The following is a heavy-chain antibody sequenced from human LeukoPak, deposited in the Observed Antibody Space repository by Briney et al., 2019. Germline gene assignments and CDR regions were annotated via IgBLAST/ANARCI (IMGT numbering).Heavy chain of an antibody. CDR2: IYTSGST. V-gene: IGHV4-61*02. J-gene: IGHJ6*03. CDR3: ARAYYYYYMDV. CDR1: GGSISSGSYY. Sequence: SETLSLTCTVAGGSISSGSYYWSWIRQPAGKGLEWIGRIYTSGSTNYNPSLKSRVTISVDTSKNQFSLKLSSVTAADTAVYYCARAYYYYYMDVWGKGTTVTVSS.